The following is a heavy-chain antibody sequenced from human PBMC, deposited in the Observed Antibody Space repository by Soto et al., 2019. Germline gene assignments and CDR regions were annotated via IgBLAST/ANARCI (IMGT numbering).Heavy chain of an antibody. CDR1: RGTFSRYA. Sequence: SVKVSCKPSRGTFSRYAISWVRQSPGQGLEWMGGIIPLFGTANYAQKFKGRVTITADESTCTANMELSSLRSEDPAVYYCARDPDPQPPGYGMDVWGQGTTVPVSS. CDR3: ARDPDPQPPGYGMDV. CDR2: IIPLFGTA. J-gene: IGHJ6*02. V-gene: IGHV1-69*13.